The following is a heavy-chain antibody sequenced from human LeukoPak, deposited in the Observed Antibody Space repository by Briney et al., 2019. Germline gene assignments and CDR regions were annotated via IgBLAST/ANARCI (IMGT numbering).Heavy chain of an antibody. J-gene: IGHJ6*02. CDR2: IKEDGSEE. D-gene: IGHD7-27*01. CDR1: GFTFSDYW. CDR3: ATYKNWVAGDV. V-gene: IGHV3-7*01. Sequence: PGGSLRHSCAASGFTFSDYWVTWVRQAPGKGPGWVASIKEDGSEEYCVDSVKGRFTVSRDNAQKSLFLQMNSLRVEDTAVYYCATYKNWVAGDVWGQGTTVSVSS.